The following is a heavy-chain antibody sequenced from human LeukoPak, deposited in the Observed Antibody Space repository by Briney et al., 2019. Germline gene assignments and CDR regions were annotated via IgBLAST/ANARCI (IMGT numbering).Heavy chain of an antibody. CDR2: INWNSGST. Sequence: GGSLRLSCAASGFTFDDYGMSWVRQAPGKGLEWVSGINWNSGSTVYADYVKGRFTISRDNAKNSLYLQMNSLRAEDMALYYCARDKDGSGSYYMSGFDYWGQGTLVTVSS. D-gene: IGHD3-10*01. J-gene: IGHJ4*02. CDR1: GFTFDDYG. CDR3: ARDKDGSGSYYMSGFDY. V-gene: IGHV3-20*04.